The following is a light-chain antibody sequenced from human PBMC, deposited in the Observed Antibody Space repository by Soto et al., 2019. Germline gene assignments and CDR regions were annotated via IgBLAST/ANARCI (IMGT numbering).Light chain of an antibody. CDR1: SSDVGGYQY. V-gene: IGLV2-11*01. CDR2: DVT. J-gene: IGLJ1*01. CDR3: CSYAGTYTYV. Sequence: QSVLTQPRSVSGSPGQSVTISCTGTSSDVGGYQYDSWYQQHPGKAPKLMIYDVTKRPSGVPDRFSGSKSGNTASLTISGLQADDEADYYCCSYAGTYTYVFGTGTKLTVL.